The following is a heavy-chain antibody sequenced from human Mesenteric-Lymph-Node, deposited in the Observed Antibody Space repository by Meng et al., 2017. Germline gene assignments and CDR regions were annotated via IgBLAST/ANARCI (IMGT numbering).Heavy chain of an antibody. CDR3: AHRPWNDYAFDI. CDR1: GFSLSTSGVG. D-gene: IGHD1-1*01. CDR2: IYWNDDF. Sequence: SGPTLVKPTQTLTLTCSFSGFSLSTSGVGVVWIRQPPGKALEWLAVIYWNDDFRYSPSLKNRLTITKDTSKNQVVLTMTNMDPVDTATYYCAHRPWNDYAFDIWGQGTMVPSPQ. J-gene: IGHJ3*02. V-gene: IGHV2-5*01.